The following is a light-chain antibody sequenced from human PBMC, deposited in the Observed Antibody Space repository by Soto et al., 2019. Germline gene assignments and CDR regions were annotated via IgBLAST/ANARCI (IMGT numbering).Light chain of an antibody. CDR3: QSYDYILRVPV. V-gene: IGLV1-40*01. CDR2: GNT. CDR1: NSNIGAPYD. J-gene: IGLJ2*01. Sequence: QSVLTQPPSVSGAPGQTVIISCTGSNSNIGAPYDVHWYQHLPGTAPKRLIYGNTNRPSGVPDRFSGSRSGASASLAIAGRLIDDEADYYCQSYDYILRVPVFGGGTKVTVL.